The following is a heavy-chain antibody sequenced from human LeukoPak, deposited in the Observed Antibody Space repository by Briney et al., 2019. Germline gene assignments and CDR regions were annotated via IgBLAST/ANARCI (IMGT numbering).Heavy chain of an antibody. CDR2: INPSGGST. Sequence: ASVKVSCKASGYTFTSYYMHWVRQAPGQGLEWMGIINPSGGSTSYAQKFQGRVTMTRDTSTSTVYMELSSLRSEDTAVYYCARGSMVGDCSSTSCFPYGMDVWGQGTTVTVSS. V-gene: IGHV1-46*01. CDR1: GYTFTSYY. CDR3: ARGSMVGDCSSTSCFPYGMDV. D-gene: IGHD2-2*01. J-gene: IGHJ6*02.